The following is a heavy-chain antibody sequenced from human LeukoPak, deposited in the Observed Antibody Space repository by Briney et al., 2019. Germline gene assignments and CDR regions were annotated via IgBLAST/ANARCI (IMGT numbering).Heavy chain of an antibody. CDR2: FDPGDDET. J-gene: IGHJ4*02. V-gene: IGHV1-24*01. CDR1: GYSLSELS. CDR3: ATEKDPLLDC. Sequence: EASVKVSCKVSGYSLSELSTHWVRQAPGQGLEGMGGFDPGDDETIYAQKFQGRVTMTEDTSTDTAYRELSSQRSEDTAVYFCATEKDPLLDCWGQGTPVTVSS.